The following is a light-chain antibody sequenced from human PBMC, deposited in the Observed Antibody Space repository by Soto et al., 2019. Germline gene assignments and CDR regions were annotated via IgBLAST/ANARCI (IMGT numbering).Light chain of an antibody. CDR3: SSYTTTSTLV. CDR1: NRDVGSYNL. CDR2: EVR. V-gene: IGLV2-14*01. J-gene: IGLJ3*02. Sequence: QSALTQPASGSGFAGQSSTIACTGTNRDVGSYNLVSWYQQRPGEAPKLSISEVRNRPSGISYRFTGSKSVNTASLTISGLQTEDEADYYCSSYTTTSTLVFGGGTKLTVL.